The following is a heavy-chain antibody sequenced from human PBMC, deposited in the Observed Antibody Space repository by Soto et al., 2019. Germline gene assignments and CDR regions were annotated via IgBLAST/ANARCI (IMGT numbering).Heavy chain of an antibody. CDR3: AASPYYDSSGYYPHYFDY. D-gene: IGHD3-22*01. CDR1: GFTFTSSA. V-gene: IGHV1-58*01. CDR2: IVVGSGNT. J-gene: IGHJ4*02. Sequence: SVKVSCKASGFTFTSSAVQWVRQARGQRLEWIGWIVVGSGNTNYAQKFQERVTITRDMSTSTAYMELSSLRSEDTAVYYCAASPYYDSSGYYPHYFDYWGQGTLVTSPQ.